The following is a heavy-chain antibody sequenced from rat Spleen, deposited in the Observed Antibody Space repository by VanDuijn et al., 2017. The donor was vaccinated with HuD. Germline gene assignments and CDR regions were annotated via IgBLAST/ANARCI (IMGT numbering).Heavy chain of an antibody. J-gene: IGHJ1*01. V-gene: IGHV5-25*01. D-gene: IGHD1-6*01. CDR1: GFTFSDYY. CDR3: ARRYTTDYYYDWYFDF. CDR2: ISTGGGNT. Sequence: EVQLVESGGGLVQPGRSLKLSCAASGFTFSDYYMAWVRQAPTKGLEWVASISTGGGNTYYRDSVKGRFTISRDNAKSTLYLQMDSLRSEDTATYYCARRYTTDYYYDWYFDFWGPGTMVTVSS.